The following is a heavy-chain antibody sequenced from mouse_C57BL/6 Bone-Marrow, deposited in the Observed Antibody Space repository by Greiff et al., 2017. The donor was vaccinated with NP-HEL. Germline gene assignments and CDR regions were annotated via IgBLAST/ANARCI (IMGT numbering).Heavy chain of an antibody. V-gene: IGHV1-18*01. CDR3: ARDDGYGGGVYFDY. CDR1: GYTFTDYN. Sequence: EVQLQQSGPELVKPGASVKIPCKASGYTFTDYNMDWVKQSHGKSLEWIGDINPNNGGTIYNQKFKGKATLTVDKSSSTAYMELRSLTSEDTAVYYFARDDGYGGGVYFDYWGQGTTLTVSS. J-gene: IGHJ2*01. CDR2: INPNNGGT. D-gene: IGHD2-2*01.